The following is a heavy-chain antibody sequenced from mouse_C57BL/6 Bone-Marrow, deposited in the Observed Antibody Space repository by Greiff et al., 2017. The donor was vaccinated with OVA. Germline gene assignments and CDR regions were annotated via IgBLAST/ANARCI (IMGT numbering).Heavy chain of an antibody. CDR3: ARSSLYYGSSYVGWYFDV. Sequence: VQLQQSGPELVKPGASVKISCKASGYSFTDYNMNWVKQSNGKSLEWIGVLNPNYGTTSYNQKFKGKATLTVDQSSSTAYMQLNSLTSEDSAVYYCARSSLYYGSSYVGWYFDVWGTGTTVTVSS. J-gene: IGHJ1*03. D-gene: IGHD1-1*01. CDR2: LNPNYGTT. V-gene: IGHV1-39*01. CDR1: GYSFTDYN.